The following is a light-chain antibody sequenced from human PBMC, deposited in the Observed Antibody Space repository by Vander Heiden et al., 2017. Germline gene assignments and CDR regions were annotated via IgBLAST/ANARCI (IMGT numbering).Light chain of an antibody. CDR2: TNN. V-gene: IGLV1-44*01. CDR1: SSNIGSNT. J-gene: IGLJ1*01. CDR3: AAWDDSLNVHYV. Sequence: QSVLTQPPSASGTPGQRVTISCSGSSSNIGSNTVNWYQQLPGTAPKLLIYTNNQRPSGVPDRSSGSKSGTSASLAISGLQSEDEADYYCAAWDDSLNVHYVFGTGTKVTVL.